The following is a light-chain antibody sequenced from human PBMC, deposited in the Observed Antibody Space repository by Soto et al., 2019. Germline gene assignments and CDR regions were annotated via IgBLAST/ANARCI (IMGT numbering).Light chain of an antibody. V-gene: IGKV3-20*01. CDR1: QSVSRTY. CDR2: ATS. J-gene: IGKJ1*01. CDR3: QQYGRSGT. Sequence: IVLPQSPGTLSLSPGERATLSCRASQSVSRTYLAWYQQKPVQAPRLLIYATSSRATGIPDRFSGSGSGTDFTLTISRLEPEDFAVYYCQQYGRSGTFGQGTKVDIK.